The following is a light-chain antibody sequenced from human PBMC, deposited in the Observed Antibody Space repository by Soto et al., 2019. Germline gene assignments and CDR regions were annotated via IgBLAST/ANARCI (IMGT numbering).Light chain of an antibody. CDR1: PSVLYHPNNWHS. CDR2: WAS. V-gene: IGKV4-1*01. CDR3: QQYYTLPLT. Sequence: DIVLTQSPDSLAVSLGARATIYCTSSPSVLYHPNNWHSLAWYQHKAGQPPTLLLSWASVRPSGIPDRFSGSGSATDFTFTINTLPAEDAAVYYCQQYYTLPLTFGGGTKGEIK. J-gene: IGKJ4*01.